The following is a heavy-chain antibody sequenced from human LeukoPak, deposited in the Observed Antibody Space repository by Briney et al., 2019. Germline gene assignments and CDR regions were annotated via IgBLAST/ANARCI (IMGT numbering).Heavy chain of an antibody. V-gene: IGHV3-23*01. CDR3: ARARDGYNA. D-gene: IGHD5-24*01. J-gene: IGHJ5*02. CDR1: GFTFSSSA. Sequence: PGGSLRLSCAASGFTFSSSAMSWVRQAPGKGLEWVSAISNNGGYTYYADSVQGRFTISRDNSKSTLCLQMNSLRAEDTAVYYCARARDGYNAWGQGTLVTVSS. CDR2: ISNNGGYT.